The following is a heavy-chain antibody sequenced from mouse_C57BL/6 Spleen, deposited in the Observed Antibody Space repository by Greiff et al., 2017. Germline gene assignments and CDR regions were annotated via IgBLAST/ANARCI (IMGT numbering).Heavy chain of an antibody. CDR1: CYTFPSFW. D-gene: IGHD2-2*01. Sequence: QVQLQQPGAELVRPGSSVKLFCKASCYTFPSFWMHWVKQRPIQGLEWICNIDPSDSETHYNQKFKDKATLTVDKDSSTAYMQLRSRTSEDSAVEYCARLGGGYGGDYWGQGTTLTVSS. V-gene: IGHV1-52*01. CDR2: IDPSDSET. CDR3: ARLGGGYGGDY. J-gene: IGHJ2*01.